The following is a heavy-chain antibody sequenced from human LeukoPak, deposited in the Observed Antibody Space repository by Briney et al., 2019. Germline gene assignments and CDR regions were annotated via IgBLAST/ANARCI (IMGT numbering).Heavy chain of an antibody. V-gene: IGHV1-18*01. D-gene: IGHD2-2*01. CDR1: GYTFSNFG. J-gene: IGHJ4*02. CDR3: ARDGTSTDDY. Sequence: ASVNVSCKASGYTFSNFGISWVRQAPGQGLEWMGWISGNNDNPNYGQKFQGRLTVTTDSSTNTAYMELRNLRSDDTAAYYCARDGTSTDDYWGQGTLVTVSS. CDR2: ISGNNDNP.